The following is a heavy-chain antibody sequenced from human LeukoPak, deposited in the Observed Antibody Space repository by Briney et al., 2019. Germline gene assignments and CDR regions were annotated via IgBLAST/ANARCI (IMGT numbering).Heavy chain of an antibody. CDR3: TDWAASSSWDH. CDR2: IKSKTDGETT. D-gene: IGHD6-6*01. J-gene: IGHJ4*02. V-gene: IGHV3-15*07. CDR1: GFTFSSYA. Sequence: PGGSLRLSCAASGFTFSSYAMNWVRQAPGKGLEWVGRIKSKTDGETTDYAAPVKGRFTISRDDSKNMLYLQMNSLKIEDTAVYYCTDWAASSSWDHWGQGTLVTVSS.